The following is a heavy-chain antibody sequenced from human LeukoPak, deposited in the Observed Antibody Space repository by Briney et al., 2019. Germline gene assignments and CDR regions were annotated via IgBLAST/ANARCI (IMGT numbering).Heavy chain of an antibody. CDR2: INTNTGNP. J-gene: IGHJ5*02. V-gene: IGHV7-4-1*01. CDR1: GYTFTSYA. D-gene: IGHD3-22*01. Sequence: ASVKVSCKASGYTFTSYAMNWVRQAPGQGLEWMGWINTNTGNPTYAQGFTGRFVFSLDTSVSTAYLQICSLKAEDTAVYYCPRDRRTYYYDSSGYYSSGGRHNWFDPWGQGTLVTVSS. CDR3: PRDRRTYYYDSSGYYSSGGRHNWFDP.